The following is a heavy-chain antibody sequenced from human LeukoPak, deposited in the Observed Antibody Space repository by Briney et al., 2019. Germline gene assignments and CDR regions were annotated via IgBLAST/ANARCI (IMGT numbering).Heavy chain of an antibody. D-gene: IGHD1-26*01. CDR1: GGSISSYY. CDR3: ARRVYSGSYYFNYYYYYYMDV. J-gene: IGHJ6*03. V-gene: IGHV4-59*01. CDR2: IYYSGST. Sequence: SETLSLTCTVSGGSISSYYWSWLRQPPGKGLEWIGYIYYSGSTNYNPSLKSRVTISVDTSKNQFSLKLSSVTAADTAVYYCARRVYSGSYYFNYYYYYYMDVWGKGTTVTISS.